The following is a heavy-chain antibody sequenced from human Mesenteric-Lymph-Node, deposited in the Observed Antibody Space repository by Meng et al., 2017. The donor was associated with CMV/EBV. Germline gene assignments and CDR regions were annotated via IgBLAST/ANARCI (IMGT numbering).Heavy chain of an antibody. J-gene: IGHJ4*02. CDR2: ISSSSTYI. CDR1: GFTFSDYA. V-gene: IGHV3-21*01. CDR3: AKAGLYSYVGD. Sequence: GESLKISCEASGFTFSDYALNWVRQAPGKGLEWVSSISSSSTYIYYADSVKGRFTISRDNAKNSLYLQMNSLRAEDTAVYYCAKAGLYSYVGDWGQGTLVTVSS. D-gene: IGHD5-18*01.